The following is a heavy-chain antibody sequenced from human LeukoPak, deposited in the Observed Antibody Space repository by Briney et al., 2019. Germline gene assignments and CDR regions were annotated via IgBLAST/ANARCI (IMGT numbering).Heavy chain of an antibody. V-gene: IGHV3-15*01. CDR2: IKSKTDGGTT. CDR3: TTPKSYYYYYMDV. CDR1: GFTFSNAW. J-gene: IGHJ6*03. Sequence: GGSLRLSCAASGFTFSNAWMSWVRQAPGKGLEWVGRIKSKTDGGTTDYAAPVKGRFTISRDDSKNTLYLQMNSLKTEGTAVYYCTTPKSYYYYYMDVWGKGTTVTVSS.